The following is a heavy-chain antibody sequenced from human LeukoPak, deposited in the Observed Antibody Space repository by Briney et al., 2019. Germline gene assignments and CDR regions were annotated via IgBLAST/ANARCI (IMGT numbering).Heavy chain of an antibody. V-gene: IGHV3-30*03. J-gene: IGHJ5*02. CDR3: ARDSSDGFS. Sequence: PGGSLRLSCAASGFTFSSYAMHWVRQAPGKGLEWVAITSYGGTNKYYGDSVKGRFTTSRDNSKNTLYLQMNSLRVEDTAVYYCARDSSDGFSWGQGTLVTVSS. CDR2: TSYGGTNK. CDR1: GFTFSSYA. D-gene: IGHD6-19*01.